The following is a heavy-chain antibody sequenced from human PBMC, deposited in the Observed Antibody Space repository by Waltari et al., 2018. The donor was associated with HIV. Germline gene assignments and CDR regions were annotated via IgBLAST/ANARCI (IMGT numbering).Heavy chain of an antibody. D-gene: IGHD6-19*01. J-gene: IGHJ4*02. CDR2: ISYYGDNK. Sequence: VQPGRSLRLSCAASGFTFSSYGMHWVRQAPGKGLEWVTVISYYGDNKYYADSVKGRFTISRDNSKNTLYLQMNSLRPEDTAVYYCARGASGWSPGYWGQGTLVTVSS. CDR3: ARGASGWSPGY. V-gene: IGHV3-30*03. CDR1: GFTFSSYG.